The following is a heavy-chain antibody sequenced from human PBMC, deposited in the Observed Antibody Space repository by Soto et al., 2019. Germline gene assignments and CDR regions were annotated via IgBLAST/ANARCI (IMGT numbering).Heavy chain of an antibody. D-gene: IGHD3-3*01. J-gene: IGHJ6*02. CDR1: GFTFSNHA. Sequence: QVQLVESGGGVVRPGRSLRLSCAASGFTFSNHAMHWVRQAPGKGLEWVAVISPDGGTEGQADSVKGRFAISSDNSNNTLFLEMNSLTPEDTAVYYCARRFLEWFNNGLDVWGQGTTVTVSS. CDR2: ISPDGGTE. V-gene: IGHV3-30*09. CDR3: ARRFLEWFNNGLDV.